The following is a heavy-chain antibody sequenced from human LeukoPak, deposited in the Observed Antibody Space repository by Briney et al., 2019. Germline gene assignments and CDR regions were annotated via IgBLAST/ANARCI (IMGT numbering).Heavy chain of an antibody. CDR3: ARDSLWFGELSYYFDY. CDR2: IWYDESNK. CDR1: GFTFSSYG. Sequence: GGSLRLSCAASGFTFSSYGMHWVRQAPGKGLEWVAVIWYDESNKYYADSVKGRFTISRDNSKNTLYLQMNSLRAEDTAVYYCARDSLWFGELSYYFDYWGQGTLVTVSS. D-gene: IGHD3-10*01. V-gene: IGHV3-33*01. J-gene: IGHJ4*02.